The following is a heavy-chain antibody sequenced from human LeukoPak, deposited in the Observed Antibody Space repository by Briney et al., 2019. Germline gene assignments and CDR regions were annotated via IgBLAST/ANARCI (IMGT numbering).Heavy chain of an antibody. J-gene: IGHJ4*02. Sequence: PGGSLRLSCAASGFTFSSYWMHWVRQAPGKGLVWVSRINSDGSSTSYTDSVKGRFTISRDNAKNTLYLQMNSLRAEDTAVYYCARDHTIFGVALRYWGQGTLVTVSS. CDR2: INSDGSST. V-gene: IGHV3-74*01. CDR3: ARDHTIFGVALRY. CDR1: GFTFSSYW. D-gene: IGHD3-3*01.